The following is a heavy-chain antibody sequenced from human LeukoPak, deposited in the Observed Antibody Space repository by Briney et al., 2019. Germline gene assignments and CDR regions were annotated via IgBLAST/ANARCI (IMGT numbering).Heavy chain of an antibody. J-gene: IGHJ4*02. CDR3: AREGYSSSFDY. CDR1: GFTLSSNY. Sequence: PGGSLRLSCAASGFTLSSNYMSWVRQAPGKGLEWVSVIYSGGSTYYADSVKGRFTISRDNSKNTLYLQVNSLRAEDTAVYYCAREGYSSSFDYWGQGTLVTVSS. CDR2: IYSGGST. D-gene: IGHD6-13*01. V-gene: IGHV3-53*01.